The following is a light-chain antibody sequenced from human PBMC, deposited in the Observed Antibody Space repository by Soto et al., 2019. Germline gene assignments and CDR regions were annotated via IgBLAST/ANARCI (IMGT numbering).Light chain of an antibody. CDR2: NSS. CDR1: QDVDKW. Sequence: ILMTQSPSSLSASVGDTVTSTCRASQDVDKWLAWYQQKPGKAPKLLILNSSTLIGGVPSRFRAVVSGTQYSLTISGLQPEDVATYDCQQYSKYWTFGQGTKVEIK. J-gene: IGKJ1*01. V-gene: IGKV1-5*01. CDR3: QQYSKYWT.